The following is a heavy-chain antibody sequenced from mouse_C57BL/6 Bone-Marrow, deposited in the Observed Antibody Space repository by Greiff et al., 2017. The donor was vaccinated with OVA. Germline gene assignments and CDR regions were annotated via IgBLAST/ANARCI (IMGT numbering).Heavy chain of an antibody. CDR3: AREAYDYEGYFDY. J-gene: IGHJ2*01. CDR1: GYTFTSYW. V-gene: IGHV1-50*01. D-gene: IGHD2-4*01. CDR2: IDPSDSYT. Sequence: QVQLQQPGAELVKPGASVKLSCKASGYTFTSYWMQWVQQRPGQGLEWIGEIDPSDSYTNYKPKFKGKATLHVDTYTRTAYMQLSSLTSEDSAVYYCAREAYDYEGYFDYWGQGTTLTVSS.